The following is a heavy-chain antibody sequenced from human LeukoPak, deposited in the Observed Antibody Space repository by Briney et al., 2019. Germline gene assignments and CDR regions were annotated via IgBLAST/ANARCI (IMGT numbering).Heavy chain of an antibody. CDR3: AREDYDDSGAWYFDL. Sequence: GASVKVSCKASGYTFTGYYLHWVRQAPGQGLEWMGWINPNSGGTNYAQNFQGRVTMTWDTSISTAYMELSRLRSDDTAVYYCAREDYDDSGAWYFDLWGRGTLVTVSS. CDR1: GYTFTGYY. CDR2: INPNSGGT. D-gene: IGHD3-3*01. V-gene: IGHV1-2*02. J-gene: IGHJ2*01.